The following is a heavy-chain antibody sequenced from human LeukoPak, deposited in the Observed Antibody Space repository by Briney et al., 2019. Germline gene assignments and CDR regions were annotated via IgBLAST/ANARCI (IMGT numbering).Heavy chain of an antibody. CDR3: AKSTAYSITMIAVIKSMDV. CDR1: GFSFSSFG. D-gene: IGHD3-22*01. V-gene: IGHV3-30*18. CDR2: ISYDGSNK. Sequence: GGSLRLSCAASGFSFSSFGLHWVRQAPGKGLEWVAVISYDGSNKYYADSVRGRFTISRDNSKNTLYLQMNSLRAEDTAVYYCAKSTAYSITMIAVIKSMDVWGQGTTVIVS. J-gene: IGHJ6*02.